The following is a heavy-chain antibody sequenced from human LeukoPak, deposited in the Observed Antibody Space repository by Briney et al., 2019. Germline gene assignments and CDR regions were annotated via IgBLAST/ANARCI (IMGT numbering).Heavy chain of an antibody. D-gene: IGHD1-14*01. V-gene: IGHV3-23*01. CDR1: GGSISSYY. J-gene: IGHJ4*02. CDR2: ISGSGGST. CDR3: AREDPKPDY. Sequence: QSSETLSLTCTVSGGSISSYYWSWVRQAPGKGLEWVSAISGSGGSTYYADSVKGRFTISRDNSKNTLYLQMNSLRAEDTAVYYCAREDPKPDYWGQGTLVTVSS.